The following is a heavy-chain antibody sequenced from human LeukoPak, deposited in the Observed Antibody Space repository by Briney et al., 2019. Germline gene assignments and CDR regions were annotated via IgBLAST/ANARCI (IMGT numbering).Heavy chain of an antibody. CDR1: GFTFSSHA. V-gene: IGHV3-23*01. Sequence: GGSLRLSCAASGFTFSSHAMSWVRQAPGKGLEWVSAISGSGGSTYYADSVKGRFTISRDNSKNTLYLQMNSLRAEDTAVYYCAKDGSYAPGGFDYWGQGTLVTVSS. J-gene: IGHJ4*02. D-gene: IGHD3-16*01. CDR3: AKDGSYAPGGFDY. CDR2: ISGSGGST.